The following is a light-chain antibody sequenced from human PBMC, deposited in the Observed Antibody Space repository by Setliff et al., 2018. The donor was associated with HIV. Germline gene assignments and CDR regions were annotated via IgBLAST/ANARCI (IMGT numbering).Light chain of an antibody. V-gene: IGLV3-21*03. J-gene: IGLJ1*01. Sequence: SYALTQPPSVSVAPGKTARITCGGNNIGSKSVHWYQQKPGQAPVLVVYDDNDRPSGIPERFSGSNSGNTATLTISRVEAGDEADYYWQVWDSSSDHQVFGTGTKVTV. CDR1: NIGSKS. CDR3: QVWDSSSDHQV. CDR2: DDN.